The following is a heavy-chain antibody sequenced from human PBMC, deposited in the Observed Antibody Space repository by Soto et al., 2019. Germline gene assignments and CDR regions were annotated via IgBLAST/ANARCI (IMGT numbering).Heavy chain of an antibody. Sequence: VGSLRLSCAASRFTFTTHAMNWVRQAPGKGLEWVALMSSDGTNEHYADSVRGRFTVSRDNSRNTLFLQMNNLRTDDTAVYCCARCGYISGWYCYFDFWGLGTLVTVS. CDR1: RFTFTTHA. D-gene: IGHD6-19*01. CDR2: MSSDGTNE. J-gene: IGHJ4*02. CDR3: ARCGYISGWYCYFDF. V-gene: IGHV3-30-3*01.